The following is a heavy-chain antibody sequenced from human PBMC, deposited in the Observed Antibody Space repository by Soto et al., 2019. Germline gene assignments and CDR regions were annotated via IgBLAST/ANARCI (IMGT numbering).Heavy chain of an antibody. V-gene: IGHV4-59*08. J-gene: IGHJ2*01. CDR3: ARTIDYDFWSGYYNFDL. Sequence: LTCTVSGGSISSYYWSWIRQPPGKGLEWIGYIYYSGSTNYNPSLKSRVTISVDTSKNQFSLKLSSVTAADTAVYYCARTIDYDFWSGYYNFDLWGRGTLVTVSS. CDR1: GGSISSYY. CDR2: IYYSGST. D-gene: IGHD3-3*01.